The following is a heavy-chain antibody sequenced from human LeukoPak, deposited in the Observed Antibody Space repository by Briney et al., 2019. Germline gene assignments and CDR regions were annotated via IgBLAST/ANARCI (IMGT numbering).Heavy chain of an antibody. V-gene: IGHV4-34*01. J-gene: IGHJ6*02. D-gene: IGHD3-10*01. CDR2: INDSGST. CDR3: ARGRWFGELKRLYYYGMDV. CDR1: GVSVSSYY. Sequence: PSETLSLTCTVSGVSVSSYYWSWIRQPPGKGLEWIGEINDSGSTNYNPSLKSRVTISADTSKKQLSLKLSSVTAADTAVYYCARGRWFGELKRLYYYGMDVWGQGTTVTVSS.